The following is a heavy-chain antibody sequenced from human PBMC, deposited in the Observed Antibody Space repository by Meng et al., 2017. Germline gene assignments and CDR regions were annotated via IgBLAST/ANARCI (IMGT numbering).Heavy chain of an antibody. J-gene: IGHJ4*02. CDR1: GYTFTSYD. V-gene: IGHV1-8*01. Sequence: QVQLCQSGGEWKKPGASLKGSCKASGYTFTSYDINWVRQATGQGLEWMGWMNPNSGNTGYAQKFQGRVTMTRNTSISTAYMELSSLRSEDTAVYYCARYVAVAGVDYWGQGTLVTVSS. CDR2: MNPNSGNT. D-gene: IGHD6-19*01. CDR3: ARYVAVAGVDY.